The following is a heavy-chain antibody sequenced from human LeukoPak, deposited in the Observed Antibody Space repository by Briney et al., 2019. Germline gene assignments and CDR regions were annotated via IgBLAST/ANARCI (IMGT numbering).Heavy chain of an antibody. CDR3: ARADIVVVPAAADAFDI. Sequence: PSQTLSLTCTVSGGSISSGDYYWSWIRQPPGKGLEWIGYIYYSGSTYYNPSLKSRVTISVDTSKNQFSLKLSSVTAADAAVYYCARADIVVVPAAADAFDIWGQGIMVTVSS. V-gene: IGHV4-30-4*08. CDR1: GGSISSGDYY. J-gene: IGHJ3*02. D-gene: IGHD2-2*01. CDR2: IYYSGST.